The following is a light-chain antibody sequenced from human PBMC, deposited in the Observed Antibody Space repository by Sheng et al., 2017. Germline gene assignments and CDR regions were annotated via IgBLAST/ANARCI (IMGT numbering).Light chain of an antibody. V-gene: IGLV2-8*01. CDR3: SSYAGSNNLV. J-gene: IGLJ2*01. CDR1: SSDVGSYNY. CDR2: EVI. Sequence: QSALTQPPSASGSPGQSVTISCTGTSSDVGSYNYVSWYQQHPGKAPKLMIYEVIKRPSGVPDRFSGSKSGNTASLTVSGLRAEDEADYYCSSYAGSNNLVFGGGTKLTVL.